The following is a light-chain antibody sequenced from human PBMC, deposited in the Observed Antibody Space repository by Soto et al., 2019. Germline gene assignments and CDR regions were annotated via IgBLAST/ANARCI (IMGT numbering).Light chain of an antibody. CDR2: DAS. J-gene: IGKJ5*01. V-gene: IGKV1-33*01. CDR3: QQYENLHS. Sequence: DIQMTQSPSSLSASVGDRVTITCQASQNINNYLNWYQQKPGRAPKLLIYDASNLEAGVPSRFRGSGSGTDFTFTISRLQPEDIATSYCQQYENLHSFGQGTRREIK. CDR1: QNINNY.